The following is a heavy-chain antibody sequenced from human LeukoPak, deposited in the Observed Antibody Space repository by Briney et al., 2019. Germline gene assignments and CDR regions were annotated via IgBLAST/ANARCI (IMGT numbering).Heavy chain of an antibody. CDR3: AKRTSSSSSWSSWDY. CDR1: GFSFSCYA. J-gene: IGHJ4*02. CDR2: IGDSSTPT. V-gene: IGHV3-23*01. D-gene: IGHD6-13*01. Sequence: GGSLRLSCVASGFSFSCYAMTWVRQAPEKGLEWVSVIGDSSTPTYYADSVKGRFTISRDNSKNTLYLQMNSLRAEDTAVYYCAKRTSSSSSWSSWDYWGQGTLVTVSS.